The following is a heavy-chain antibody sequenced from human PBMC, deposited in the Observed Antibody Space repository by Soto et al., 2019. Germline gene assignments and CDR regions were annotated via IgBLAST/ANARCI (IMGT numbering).Heavy chain of an antibody. CDR3: AGSGHFFEGAV. J-gene: IGHJ4*02. CDR2: MFYTGRA. V-gene: IGHV4-59*11. Sequence: PSETLSLTCTVSGASMENHYGSWIRQPPGKGLEYIGYMFYTGRADYNASFTSRVTMSVDTSNNQFSLKLRSVSAADTAVYYCAGSGHFFEGAVWGRGIQATVSS. D-gene: IGHD3-16*01. CDR1: GASMENHY.